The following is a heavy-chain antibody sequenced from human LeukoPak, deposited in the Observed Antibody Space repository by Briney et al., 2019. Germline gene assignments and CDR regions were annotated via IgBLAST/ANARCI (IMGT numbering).Heavy chain of an antibody. J-gene: IGHJ4*02. CDR3: ASGEMATIARFDY. CDR1: GGTFSSYA. V-gene: IGHV1-69*13. Sequence: RASVKVSCKASGGTFSSYAISWVRQAPGQGLEWMGGIIPIFGTANYAQKFQGSVTITADASTSTAYMELSSPRSEDTAVYYCASGEMATIARFDYWGQGTLVTVSS. CDR2: IIPIFGTA. D-gene: IGHD5-24*01.